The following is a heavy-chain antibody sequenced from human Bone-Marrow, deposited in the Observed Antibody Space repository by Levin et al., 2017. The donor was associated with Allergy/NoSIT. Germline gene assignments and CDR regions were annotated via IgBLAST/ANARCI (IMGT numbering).Heavy chain of an antibody. V-gene: IGHV3-9*01. J-gene: IGHJ4*02. Sequence: GGSLRLSCAASGFTFDDYAMHWVRQAPGKGLEWVSGISWNSGSIGYADSVKGRFTISRDNAKNSLYLQMNSLRAEDTALYYCAKRGIHGDLIGYYFDYWGQGTLVTVSS. CDR2: ISWNSGSI. D-gene: IGHD4-17*01. CDR3: AKRGIHGDLIGYYFDY. CDR1: GFTFDDYA.